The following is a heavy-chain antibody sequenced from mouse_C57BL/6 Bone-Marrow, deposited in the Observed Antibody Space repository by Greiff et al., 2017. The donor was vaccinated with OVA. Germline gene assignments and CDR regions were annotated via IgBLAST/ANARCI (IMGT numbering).Heavy chain of an antibody. J-gene: IGHJ4*01. V-gene: IGHV1-55*01. Sequence: QVQLQQSGAELVKPGASVKMSCKASGYTFTSYWITWVKQRPGQGLEWIGDIYPGSGSTNYNEKFKSKATLTVDTSSSTAYMQLSSLTSEDSAVYYCARGGYYGYDGNAMDYWGQGTSVTVSS. CDR1: GYTFTSYW. CDR3: ARGGYYGYDGNAMDY. D-gene: IGHD2-2*01. CDR2: IYPGSGST.